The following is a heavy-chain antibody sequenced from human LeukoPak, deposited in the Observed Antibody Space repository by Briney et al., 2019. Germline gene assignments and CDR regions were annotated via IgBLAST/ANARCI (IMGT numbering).Heavy chain of an antibody. CDR3: ARVAPFPYDSSGNYFDY. J-gene: IGHJ4*02. Sequence: GGSLRLFCAASGFTFSDYYMSWIRQAPGKGLEWVSYISSSGGTIYYADSVKGRFTISRDNAKNSLYLQMNSLRAEDTAVYYCARVAPFPYDSSGNYFDYWGQGTLVTVSS. D-gene: IGHD3-22*01. CDR2: ISSSGGTI. V-gene: IGHV3-11*01. CDR1: GFTFSDYY.